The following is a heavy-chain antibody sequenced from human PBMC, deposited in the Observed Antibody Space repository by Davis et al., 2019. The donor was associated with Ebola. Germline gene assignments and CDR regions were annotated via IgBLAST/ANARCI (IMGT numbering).Heavy chain of an antibody. CDR3: YKPGGHYFDC. J-gene: IGHJ4*02. V-gene: IGHV3-7*01. CDR2: MNDDGTEK. Sequence: PGGSLRLSCAASGFTFDDYAMPWVRQAPGKGLEWVANMNDDGTEKYYMDSVRGRFTISRDNAENSLYLQMNTLRAEDKAIYYCYKPGGHYFDCWGQGTLVTVSS. CDR1: GFTFDDYA. D-gene: IGHD1-14*01.